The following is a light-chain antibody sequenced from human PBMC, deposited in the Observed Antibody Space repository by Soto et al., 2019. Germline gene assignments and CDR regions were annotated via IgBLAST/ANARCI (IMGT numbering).Light chain of an antibody. CDR2: RAY. CDR1: QSISGN. Sequence: ILMTPSPATFAVSPCEESTLFLRANQSISGNLAWYQQKPGQAPRLLINRAYTRAPGIPVRFSGSASGTEFTLTISSLQSEDFAVYYCHQCIEWPWTFGQGTKVDIK. V-gene: IGKV3-15*01. CDR3: HQCIEWPWT. J-gene: IGKJ1*01.